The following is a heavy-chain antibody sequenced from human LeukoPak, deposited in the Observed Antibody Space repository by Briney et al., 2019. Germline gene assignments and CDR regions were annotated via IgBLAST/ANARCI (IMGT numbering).Heavy chain of an antibody. CDR2: IKQDGSEK. D-gene: IGHD1-26*01. J-gene: IGHJ4*02. V-gene: IGHV3-7*01. Sequence: GGSLRLSCAASGFTFSSYWMSWVRQAPGKGLEWVANIKQDGSEKYYVDSVKGRFTISRDNAKNSLYPQMNSLRAEDTAVYYCARENGVVGASGEFDYWGQGTLVTVSS. CDR1: GFTFSSYW. CDR3: ARENGVVGASGEFDY.